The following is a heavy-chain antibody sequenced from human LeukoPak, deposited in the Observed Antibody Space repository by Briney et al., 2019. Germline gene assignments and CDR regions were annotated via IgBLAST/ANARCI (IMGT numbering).Heavy chain of an antibody. CDR1: GFTFSSYA. J-gene: IGHJ2*01. V-gene: IGHV3-23*01. Sequence: PGGSLRLSCAASGFTFSSYAMSWVRQAPGKGLEWVSAISGSGGSTYYADSVKGRFTISRDNAKNSLFLQMNSLRAEDTAVYYCAALRGLQNWYFDLWGRGTLVTVSS. D-gene: IGHD4-17*01. CDR2: ISGSGGST. CDR3: AALRGLQNWYFDL.